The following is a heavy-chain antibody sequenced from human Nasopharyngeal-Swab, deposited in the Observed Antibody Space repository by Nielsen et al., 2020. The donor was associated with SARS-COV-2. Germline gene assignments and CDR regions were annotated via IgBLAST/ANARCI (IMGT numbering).Heavy chain of an antibody. J-gene: IGHJ5*02. CDR3: ASGHGSGWWEYWFDP. D-gene: IGHD6-19*01. CDR2: INHSGST. CDR1: GGSISGYY. V-gene: IGHV4-34*01. Sequence: SETLSLTCAVYGGSISGYYWSWIRQPPGKGLEWIGEINHSGSTNYNPSLKSRVTISVDTSKNHFSLKLSSVTAADTAVYYCASGHGSGWWEYWFDPWGQGTLVTVSS.